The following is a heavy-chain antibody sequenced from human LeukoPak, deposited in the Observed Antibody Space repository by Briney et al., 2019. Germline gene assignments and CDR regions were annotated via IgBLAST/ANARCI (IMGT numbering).Heavy chain of an antibody. Sequence: GESLKISCKGSGYSFTSYWIGWARQMPGKGLEWMGIIYPGDSDTRYSPSFQGHVTISADKSISTAYLQWSGLRASDTAMYYCARHADYGDNSKLGYWGQGTLVTVSS. CDR2: IYPGDSDT. CDR1: GYSFTSYW. D-gene: IGHD4-23*01. V-gene: IGHV5-51*01. J-gene: IGHJ4*02. CDR3: ARHADYGDNSKLGY.